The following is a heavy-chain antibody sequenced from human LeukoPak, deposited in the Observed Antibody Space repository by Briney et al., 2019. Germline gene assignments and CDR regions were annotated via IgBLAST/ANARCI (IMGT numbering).Heavy chain of an antibody. CDR3: AGFKGSPFTYGPYYFDY. V-gene: IGHV4-59*01. CDR1: GGSITTYY. CDR2: RYYSGST. J-gene: IGHJ4*02. Sequence: QASETLSLTCSVSGGSITTYYWSWVRQAPGKGLEWIAYRYYSGSTYYNPSLKSRVTISVDTSKNYFSLKLSSVTAADTAIYYCAGFKGSPFTYGPYYFDYWGQGTLVSVSS. D-gene: IGHD3-10*01.